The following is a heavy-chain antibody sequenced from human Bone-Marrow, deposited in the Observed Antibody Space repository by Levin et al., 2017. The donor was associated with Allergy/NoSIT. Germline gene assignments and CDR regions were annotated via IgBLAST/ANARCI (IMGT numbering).Heavy chain of an antibody. J-gene: IGHJ5*02. Sequence: GESLKISCKASGYTFTNYGFSWLRQAPGQGLEWMGWISGYNGDTIYAQRVQGRVTMTTDTSTTTAYMELRGLRSDDTAVYYCARDKFAYYYDSSGYYYGGTFDRWGQGTLVTVSS. CDR2: ISGYNGDT. CDR3: ARDKFAYYYDSSGYYYGGTFDR. V-gene: IGHV1-18*01. D-gene: IGHD3-22*01. CDR1: GYTFTNYG.